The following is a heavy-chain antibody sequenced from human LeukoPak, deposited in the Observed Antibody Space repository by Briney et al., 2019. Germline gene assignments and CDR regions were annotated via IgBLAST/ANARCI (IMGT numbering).Heavy chain of an antibody. J-gene: IGHJ4*02. CDR3: ARIKVETYYYGSSGYYLDY. D-gene: IGHD3-22*01. V-gene: IGHV3-21*01. CDR1: GFTFSSYS. CDR2: ISSSSSYI. Sequence: GGSLRLSCAASGFTFSSYSMNWVRQAPGKGLEWVSSISSSSSYIYYADSVKGRFTISRDNAKNSLCLQMNSLRAEDTAVYYCARIKVETYYYGSSGYYLDYWGQGTLVTVSS.